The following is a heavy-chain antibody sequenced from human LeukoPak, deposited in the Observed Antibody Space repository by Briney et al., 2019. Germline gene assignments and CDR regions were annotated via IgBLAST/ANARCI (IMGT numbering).Heavy chain of an antibody. J-gene: IGHJ4*02. Sequence: SGGSLRLSCAASGFTFSSYAMRWVRQAPGKGLEWVSAISGSGGSTYYADSVKGRFTISRDNSKNTLYLQMNSLRAEDTAVYYCAKDHGVPRFEYSSSSAANYFDYWGQGTLVTVSS. CDR3: AKDHGVPRFEYSSSSAANYFDY. D-gene: IGHD6-6*01. CDR1: GFTFSSYA. CDR2: ISGSGGST. V-gene: IGHV3-23*01.